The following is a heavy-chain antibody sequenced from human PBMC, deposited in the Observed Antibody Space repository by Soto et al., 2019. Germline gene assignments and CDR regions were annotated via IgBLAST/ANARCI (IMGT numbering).Heavy chain of an antibody. CDR1: GGSITTTNW. V-gene: IGHV4-4*02. D-gene: IGHD6-19*01. J-gene: IGHJ5*02. CDR2: IYHSGRT. Sequence: ASETLSLTCAVSGGSITTTNWWNWVRQPPGKGLEWIGEIYHSGRTNFNPSLKSRVTISIDQSKNQVSLKLSSVTAADTAVYYCARRAVAGTSWFDPWGQGTQVTVSS. CDR3: ARRAVAGTSWFDP.